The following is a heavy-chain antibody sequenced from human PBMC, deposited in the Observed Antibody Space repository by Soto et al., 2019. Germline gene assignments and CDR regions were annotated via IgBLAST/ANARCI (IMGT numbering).Heavy chain of an antibody. CDR3: ATRDNTRSYYYYYGMDV. V-gene: IGHV1-24*01. D-gene: IGHD2-2*02. J-gene: IGHJ6*02. Sequence: GASVKVSCKVSGYTLTELSMHWVRQAPGKGLEWMGGFDPEDGETIYAQKFQGRVTMTEDTSTDTAYMELSSLRSEDTALYYCATRDNTRSYYYYYGMDVWGPGTTVTVSS. CDR1: GYTLTELS. CDR2: FDPEDGET.